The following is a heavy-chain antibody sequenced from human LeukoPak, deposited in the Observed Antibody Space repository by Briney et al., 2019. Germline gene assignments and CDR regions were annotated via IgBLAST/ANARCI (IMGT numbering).Heavy chain of an antibody. J-gene: IGHJ3*02. V-gene: IGHV1-2*02. CDR1: GYTFIGYY. D-gene: IGHD3-22*01. CDR2: INPNSGGT. CDR3: ATTYYYDSSGYYHAFDI. Sequence: ASVKVSCKASGYTFIGYYMHWVRQAPGQGLEWMGWINPNSGGTNYAQKFQGRVTMTRDTSISTAYMELSRLRSDDTAVYYCATTYYYDSSGYYHAFDIWGQGTMVTVSS.